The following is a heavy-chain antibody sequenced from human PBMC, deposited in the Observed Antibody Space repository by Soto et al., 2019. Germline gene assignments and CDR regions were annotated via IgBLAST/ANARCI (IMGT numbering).Heavy chain of an antibody. CDR1: GFTFSSYA. J-gene: IGHJ4*02. Sequence: PGGSLRLCCAASGFTFSSYAMSWVRQAPGKGLEWVSAISGSGGSTYYADSVKGRFTISRDNSKNTLYLQMNSLRAEDTAVYYFLKYFSPILEVIDYPGQRTPV. V-gene: IGHV3-23*01. D-gene: IGHD3-22*01. CDR2: ISGSGGST. CDR3: LKYFSPILEVIDY.